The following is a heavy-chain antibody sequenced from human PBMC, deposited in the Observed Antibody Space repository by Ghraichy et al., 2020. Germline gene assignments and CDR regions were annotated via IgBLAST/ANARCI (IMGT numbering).Heavy chain of an antibody. V-gene: IGHV1-46*01. D-gene: IGHD2/OR15-2a*01. CDR3: AREAFGIVGMDV. CDR1: GYTFTSYY. Sequence: ASVKVSCKASGYTFTSYYMHWVRQAPGQGLEWMTIINPSDGSTSYAQKFQGRVTMTRDTSTSTVYMELSSLRSDDTAVYYCAREAFGIVGMDVWGQGTTVTVSS. J-gene: IGHJ6*02. CDR2: INPSDGST.